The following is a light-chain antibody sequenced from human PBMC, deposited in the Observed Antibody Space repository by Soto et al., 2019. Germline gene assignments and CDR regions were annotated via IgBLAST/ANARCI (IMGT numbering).Light chain of an antibody. J-gene: IGKJ5*01. CDR1: QSVSSSY. CDR3: QQYGSSPPIT. Sequence: EIVLTQSPGTLSLSPGERATLSCGAFQSVSSSYLAWYQQKPGQAPRLLIYGASSRATGIPDRFSGSGSGTDFTLTISRLEPEDFAVYYCQQYGSSPPITFGQGTRLEI. V-gene: IGKV3-20*01. CDR2: GAS.